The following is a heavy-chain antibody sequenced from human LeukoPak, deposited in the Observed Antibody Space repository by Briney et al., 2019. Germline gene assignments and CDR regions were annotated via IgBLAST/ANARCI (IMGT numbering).Heavy chain of an antibody. D-gene: IGHD2-2*02. V-gene: IGHV5-51*01. CDR2: IYPGDSDT. Sequence: GESLKISCKGSGYSFTSYWIGWVRQMPGKGLEWMGIIYPGDSDTRYSPSFQGQVTISADKSISTAYLQWSSLKASDTAMYYCASGVLVPAAIPPYFDYWGQGTLVTVSS. J-gene: IGHJ4*02. CDR1: GYSFTSYW. CDR3: ASGVLVPAAIPPYFDY.